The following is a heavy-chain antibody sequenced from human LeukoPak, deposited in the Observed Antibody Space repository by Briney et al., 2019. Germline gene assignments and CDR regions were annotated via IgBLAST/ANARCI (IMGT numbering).Heavy chain of an antibody. CDR3: ARDGVVQGDFDY. J-gene: IGHJ4*02. CDR2: INPSGGST. V-gene: IGHV1-46*01. CDR1: GYTFTSYY. Sequence: ASVKVSCKASGYTFTSYYMYWVRQAPGQGLEWMGIINPSGGSTSYAQKFQGRVTMTRDTSTSTVYMELSSLRSEDTAVYYCARDGVVQGDFDYWGQGTLVTVSS. D-gene: IGHD3-10*01.